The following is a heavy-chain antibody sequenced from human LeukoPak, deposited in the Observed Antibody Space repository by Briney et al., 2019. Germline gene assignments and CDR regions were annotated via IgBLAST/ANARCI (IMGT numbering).Heavy chain of an antibody. Sequence: GGSLRLSCAASGFTFSSSAMRWVRQAPGKGLEWVSSISSSGGSTYYADSVKGRFAVSRDNSKNTLYLQMHSLDTEDTAVYYCATDLPYYYGSGNYYTWGQGTLVTVSS. D-gene: IGHD3-10*01. V-gene: IGHV3-23*01. CDR2: ISSSGGST. CDR1: GFTFSSSA. CDR3: ATDLPYYYGSGNYYT. J-gene: IGHJ5*02.